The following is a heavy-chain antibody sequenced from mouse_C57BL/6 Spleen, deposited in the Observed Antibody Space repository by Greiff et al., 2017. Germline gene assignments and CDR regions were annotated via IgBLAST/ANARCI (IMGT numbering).Heavy chain of an antibody. V-gene: IGHV1-52*01. J-gene: IGHJ2*01. D-gene: IGHD1-1*01. CDR1: GYTFTSYW. Sequence: QVQLQQSGAELVRPGSSVKLSCKASGYTFTSYWMHWVKQRPIQGLEWIGNIDPSDSETHYNQKFKDKATLTVDKSSSTAYLQLSSLPSQDSAVYYCARSFITTNGFDYWGQGTTLTVSS. CDR2: IDPSDSET. CDR3: ARSFITTNGFDY.